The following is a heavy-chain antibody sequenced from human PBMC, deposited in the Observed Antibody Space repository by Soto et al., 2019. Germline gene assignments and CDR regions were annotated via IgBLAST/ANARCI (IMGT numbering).Heavy chain of an antibody. CDR1: GFTFGSLG. Sequence: VVPMRVSCVVFGFTFGSLGIRWVSKTTGKGLEWVSAINGHGGTTYYADSVKGRFIISRDNSKNTLYLQMNSLRAEDTAVYYCAKDLRLTTVTQDFAYWVKGTLVTVS. V-gene: IGHV3-23*01. CDR3: AKDLRLTTVTQDFAY. D-gene: IGHD4-4*01. J-gene: IGHJ4*02. CDR2: INGHGGTT.